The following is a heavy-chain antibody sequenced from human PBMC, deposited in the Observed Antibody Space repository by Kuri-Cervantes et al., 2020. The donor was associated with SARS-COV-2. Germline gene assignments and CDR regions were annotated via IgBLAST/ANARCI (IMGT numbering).Heavy chain of an antibody. Sequence: ASVKVSCKASGGTFSSYAISWVRQAPGQGLEWMGWISAYNGDTNYAQKLQGRVTMTTDTSTSTAYMELRSLRSDDTAVYYCARELSRYYDFWSGYLGHWGQGTLVTVSS. CDR3: ARELSRYYDFWSGYLGH. J-gene: IGHJ4*02. CDR1: GGTFSSYA. V-gene: IGHV1-18*01. CDR2: ISAYNGDT. D-gene: IGHD3-3*01.